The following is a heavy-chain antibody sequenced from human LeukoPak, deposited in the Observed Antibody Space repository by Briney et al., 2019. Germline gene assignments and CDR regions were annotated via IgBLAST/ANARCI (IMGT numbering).Heavy chain of an antibody. CDR2: SRHKAKRYST. Sequence: GGSLRLSCAASGFSFSSYWMSWVRQAPGKGLEWVGRSRHKAKRYSTEYAASVKGRFTISRDDSKNSLYLQMNSLKTEDTALYYCTRVLAAAVNALDIWGQGTMVTVSS. CDR1: GFSFSSYW. J-gene: IGHJ3*02. CDR3: TRVLAAAVNALDI. D-gene: IGHD6-13*01. V-gene: IGHV3-72*01.